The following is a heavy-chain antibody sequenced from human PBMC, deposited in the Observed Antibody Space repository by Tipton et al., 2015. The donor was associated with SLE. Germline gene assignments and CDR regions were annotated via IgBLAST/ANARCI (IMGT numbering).Heavy chain of an antibody. D-gene: IGHD3-9*01. Sequence: LRLSCTVSGGSISSYYWSWIRQPPGKGLEWIGYIYYSGSTNYNPSLKSRVTISVDTSKNQFSLKLSSVTAADTAVYYCARTYYDILTGYPQDAFDIWGQGTMVTVFS. V-gene: IGHV4-59*01. J-gene: IGHJ3*02. CDR2: IYYSGST. CDR1: GGSISSYY. CDR3: ARTYYDILTGYPQDAFDI.